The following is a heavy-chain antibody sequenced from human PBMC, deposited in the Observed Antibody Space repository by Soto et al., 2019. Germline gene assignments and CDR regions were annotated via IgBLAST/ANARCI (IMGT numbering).Heavy chain of an antibody. Sequence: QVQLVQSGAEVKKPGSSVKVSCKASGGTFSSYAISWVRQAPGQGLEWMGGIIPIFGTANYAQKFQGRVTITADESTSTGYMELSSLRSEDTAVYYCARVMCSGGSCLPRFYYYYGMDVWGQGTTVTVSS. V-gene: IGHV1-69*01. CDR3: ARVMCSGGSCLPRFYYYYGMDV. J-gene: IGHJ6*02. CDR2: IIPIFGTA. D-gene: IGHD2-15*01. CDR1: GGTFSSYA.